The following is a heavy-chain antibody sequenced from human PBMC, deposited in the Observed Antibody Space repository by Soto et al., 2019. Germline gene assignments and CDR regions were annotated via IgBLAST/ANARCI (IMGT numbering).Heavy chain of an antibody. CDR3: ARGHAYYHGSGRGAFDI. CDR2: ISYDGSNK. Sequence: ESGGGVVQPGRSLRLSCAASGFTFSSYAMHWVRQAPGKGLEWVAVISYDGSNKYYADSVKGRFTISRDNSKNTLYLQMNGLRAEDPAVYYCARGHAYYHGSGRGAFDIWGQGPMVTFSS. CDR1: GFTFSSYA. J-gene: IGHJ3*02. D-gene: IGHD3-10*01. V-gene: IGHV3-30-3*01.